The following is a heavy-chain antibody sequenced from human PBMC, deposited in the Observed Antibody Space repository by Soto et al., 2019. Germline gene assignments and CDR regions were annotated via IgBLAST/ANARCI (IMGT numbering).Heavy chain of an antibody. Sequence: PGGSLRLSCAASGFTFSSYGMHWVRQAPGKGLEWVAVISYDGSNKYYADSVKGRFTISRDNSKNTLYLQMSSLRAEDTAVYYCVKDGSSGWPYYYGLDVWGQGTTVTVYS. CDR2: ISYDGSNK. D-gene: IGHD6-19*01. CDR1: GFTFSSYG. V-gene: IGHV3-30*18. CDR3: VKDGSSGWPYYYGLDV. J-gene: IGHJ6*02.